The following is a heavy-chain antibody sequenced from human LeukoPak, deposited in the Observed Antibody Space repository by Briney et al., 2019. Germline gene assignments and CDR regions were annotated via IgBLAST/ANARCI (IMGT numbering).Heavy chain of an antibody. Sequence: PSETLSLTCTVSGYSISSGYYWGWIRQPPGKGLEWIGSIYHSGSTYYNPSLKSRVTISVDTSKNQFSLKLSSVTAADTAVYYCARDDGDSSGRIFDYWGQGTLVTVSS. D-gene: IGHD3-22*01. J-gene: IGHJ4*02. V-gene: IGHV4-38-2*02. CDR3: ARDDGDSSGRIFDY. CDR2: IYHSGST. CDR1: GYSISSGYY.